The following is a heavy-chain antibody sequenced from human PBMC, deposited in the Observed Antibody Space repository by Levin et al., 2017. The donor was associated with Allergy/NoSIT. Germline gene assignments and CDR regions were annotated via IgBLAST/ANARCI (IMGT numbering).Heavy chain of an antibody. D-gene: IGHD3-3*01. V-gene: IGHV3-23*01. CDR1: GFTFSSYA. J-gene: IGHJ6*02. Sequence: PGGSLRLSCAASGFTFSSYAMNWVRQAPGKGLEWVSAISGSGGSTYYADSVKGRFTISRDNSKNTLYLQMNSLRAEDTAGYYCAKENSWGAWSGSRGGYYGMDVWGQGTTVTVSS. CDR3: AKENSWGAWSGSRGGYYGMDV. CDR2: ISGSGGST.